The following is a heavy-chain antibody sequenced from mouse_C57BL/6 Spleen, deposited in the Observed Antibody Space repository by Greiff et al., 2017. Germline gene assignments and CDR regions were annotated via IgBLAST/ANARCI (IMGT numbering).Heavy chain of an antibody. V-gene: IGHV1-54*01. CDR3: ARGGDGYPAWFAY. D-gene: IGHD2-3*01. CDR2: INPGSGGT. CDR1: GYAFTNYL. J-gene: IGHJ3*01. Sequence: QVQLQQSGAELVRPGTSVKVSCKASGYAFTNYLIEWVKQRPGQGLEWIGVINPGSGGTNYNEKFKGKATLTADKSSSTAYMQLSSLTSEDSAVYFCARGGDGYPAWFAYWGQGTLVTVSA.